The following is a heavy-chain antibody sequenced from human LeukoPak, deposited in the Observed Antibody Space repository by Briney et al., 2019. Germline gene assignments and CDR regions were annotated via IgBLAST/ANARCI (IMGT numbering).Heavy chain of an antibody. Sequence: SETLSLTCTVSGGSINNYYWSWIRQPAGKGLEWIGRIYTRGSTNYNPSLKSRVTMSVDTSKNQFSLKLSSVTAADTAVYYCARQGILTGYFHSFDYWGQGTLVTVSS. V-gene: IGHV4-4*07. CDR2: IYTRGST. D-gene: IGHD3-9*01. CDR3: ARQGILTGYFHSFDY. J-gene: IGHJ4*02. CDR1: GGSINNYY.